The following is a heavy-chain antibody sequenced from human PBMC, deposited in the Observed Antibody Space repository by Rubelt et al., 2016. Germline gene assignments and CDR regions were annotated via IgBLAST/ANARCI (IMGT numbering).Heavy chain of an antibody. CDR3: ARGYCSGTFCYLTFGFDY. D-gene: IGHD2-2*01. Sequence: SLRLSCAASGSTFSTYAMGWVRQAPGKGLAWVSAISGSGGSIYYADSVKGRFTISRDSSKNTVYLQMNSLRAEDTAVYFCARGYCSGTFCYLTFGFDYWGQGTLLTVSS. V-gene: IGHV3-23*01. CDR2: ISGSGGSI. CDR1: GSTFSTYA. J-gene: IGHJ4*02.